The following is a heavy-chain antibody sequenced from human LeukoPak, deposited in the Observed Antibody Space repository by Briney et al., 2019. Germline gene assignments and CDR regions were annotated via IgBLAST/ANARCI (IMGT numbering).Heavy chain of an antibody. CDR3: ARDQLGLAGGAFDY. D-gene: IGHD2-2*01. Sequence: PSETLSLTCTVSGGSISSYYWSWIRQPPGKGLGWIGYIFYSGSTNYNPSLKSRVTVSVDTSKNQFSLKLSSVTAADTAVYYCARDQLGLAGGAFDYWGQGTLVTVSS. CDR2: IFYSGST. J-gene: IGHJ4*02. V-gene: IGHV4-59*01. CDR1: GGSISSYY.